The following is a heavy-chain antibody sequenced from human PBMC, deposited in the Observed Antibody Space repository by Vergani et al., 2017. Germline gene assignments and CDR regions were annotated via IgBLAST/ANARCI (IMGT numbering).Heavy chain of an antibody. V-gene: IGHV4-39*02. D-gene: IGHD3-10*01. Sequence: QLQLQESGPGLVKPSETLSLTCTVSGGSISSSSYYWGWLRQPPGKGLEWIGSIYYSGSTYYNPSLKSRVTISVDTSKNQFSLKLSSVTAADTAVYYCARELTWFGEEPWYFDLWGRGTLVTVSS. CDR1: GGSISSSSYY. CDR3: ARELTWFGEEPWYFDL. J-gene: IGHJ2*01. CDR2: IYYSGST.